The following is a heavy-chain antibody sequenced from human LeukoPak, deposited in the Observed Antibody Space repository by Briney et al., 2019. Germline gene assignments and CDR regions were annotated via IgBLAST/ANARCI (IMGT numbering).Heavy chain of an antibody. V-gene: IGHV4-59*01. J-gene: IGHJ5*02. D-gene: IGHD4-17*01. CDR1: GGSISSYY. Sequence: PSETLSLTCTVSGGSISSYYWSWIRQPPGKGLEWIGYTYYSGSTNYNPSLKSRVTISVDTSKNQFSLKLSSVTAADTAVYYCARMTTVTTGEIWFDPWGQGTLVTVSS. CDR3: ARMTTVTTGEIWFDP. CDR2: TYYSGST.